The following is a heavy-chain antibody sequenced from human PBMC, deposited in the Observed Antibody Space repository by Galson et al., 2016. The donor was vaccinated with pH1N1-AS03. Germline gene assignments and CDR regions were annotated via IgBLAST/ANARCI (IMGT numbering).Heavy chain of an antibody. CDR1: GFAFKSYW. V-gene: IGHV3-7*03. D-gene: IGHD2-21*02. CDR2: TNQDENEK. CDR3: ARESTGTEHIVVVTGRYGYYYMDV. Sequence: SLRLSCAASGFAFKSYWMSWVRQAPGKGLEWVANTNQDENEKYCVDSVKGRFTISRDNAKNSLYLEMNSLRAEDTALYYCARESTGTEHIVVVTGRYGYYYMDVWGKGTTVTVSS. J-gene: IGHJ6*03.